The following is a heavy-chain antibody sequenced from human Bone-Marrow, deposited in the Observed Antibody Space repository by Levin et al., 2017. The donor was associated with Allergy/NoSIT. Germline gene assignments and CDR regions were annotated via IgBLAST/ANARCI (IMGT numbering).Heavy chain of an antibody. D-gene: IGHD4-17*01. Sequence: PGESLKISCAASGFTVSSNYMSWVRQAPGKGLECVSIIDRDGNTYYGDSVKGRFSISRDNFRNTLYLQMNSLRSEDTAVYYCARDGPSRSFQRWGQGTLVTVSS. CDR2: IDRDGNT. CDR1: GFTVSSNY. J-gene: IGHJ1*01. CDR3: ARDGPSRSFQR. V-gene: IGHV3-66*02.